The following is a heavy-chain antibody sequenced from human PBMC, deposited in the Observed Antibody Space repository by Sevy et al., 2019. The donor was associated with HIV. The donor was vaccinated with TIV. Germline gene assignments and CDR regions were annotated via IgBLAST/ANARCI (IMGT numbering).Heavy chain of an antibody. CDR2: INPNSGGT. CDR3: ARTPITMVRGVNRYYLDY. Sequence: ASVKVSCKASGYTFTGYYMHWVRQAPGQGLEWMGWINPNSGGTNYAQKFQGRVTMTRDTSISTAYMELSRLRSDDTAVYYCARTPITMVRGVNRYYLDYWGQGTLVTVSS. CDR1: GYTFTGYY. V-gene: IGHV1-2*02. J-gene: IGHJ4*02. D-gene: IGHD3-10*01.